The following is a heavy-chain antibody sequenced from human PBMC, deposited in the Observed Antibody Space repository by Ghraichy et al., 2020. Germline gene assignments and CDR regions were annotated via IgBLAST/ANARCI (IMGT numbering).Heavy chain of an antibody. CDR1: GYTLTELS. J-gene: IGHJ4*02. Sequence: ASVKVSCKVSGYTLTELSMHWVRQAPGKGLEWMGGFDPEDGETIYAQKFQGRVTMTEDTSTDTAYMELSSLRSEDTAVYYCATDVRYPYGDYVEGHFDYWGQGTLVTVSS. V-gene: IGHV1-24*01. CDR3: ATDVRYPYGDYVEGHFDY. D-gene: IGHD4-17*01. CDR2: FDPEDGET.